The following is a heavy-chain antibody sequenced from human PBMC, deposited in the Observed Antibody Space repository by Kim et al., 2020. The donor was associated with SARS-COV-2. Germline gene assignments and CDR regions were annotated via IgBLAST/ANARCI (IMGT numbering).Heavy chain of an antibody. V-gene: IGHV1-46*01. J-gene: IGHJ4*02. CDR3: AREIIAGGKAFDY. Sequence: ASVKVSCKASGYTFTSHYMHWMRQAPGQGLEWMGAISPTGDSTNYAQEFQGRVTMTRDTSTSTLYMELSSLRSEDTAVYYCAREIIAGGKAFDYWGQGTL. CDR1: GYTFTSHY. CDR2: ISPTGDST. D-gene: IGHD6-13*01.